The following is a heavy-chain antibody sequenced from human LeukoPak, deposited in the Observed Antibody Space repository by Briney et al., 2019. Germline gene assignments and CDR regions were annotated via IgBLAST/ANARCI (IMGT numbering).Heavy chain of an antibody. CDR3: ARDSAYSSGWYLTDFDY. CDR2: ISSSSTI. D-gene: IGHD6-19*01. CDR1: GFTFSSYS. V-gene: IGHV3-48*04. J-gene: IGHJ4*02. Sequence: GGSLRLSCAASGFTFSSYSMNWVRQAPGKGLEWVSYISSSSTIYYADSVKGRFTISRDNAKNSLYLQMNSLRAEDTAVYYCARDSAYSSGWYLTDFDYWGQGTLVTVSS.